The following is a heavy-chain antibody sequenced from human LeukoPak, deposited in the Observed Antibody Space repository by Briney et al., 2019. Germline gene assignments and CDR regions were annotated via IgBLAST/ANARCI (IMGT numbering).Heavy chain of an antibody. J-gene: IGHJ4*02. Sequence: GGSLRLSCAASGFTFSSYSMNWVRQAPGKGLEWVSSISNSGSSIYYADSVKGRFTISRDNAKNSLYLQMNSLRAEDTAVYYCAREDIVGATGPDYWGQGTLVTVSS. D-gene: IGHD1-26*01. CDR1: GFTFSSYS. CDR2: ISNSGSSI. V-gene: IGHV3-21*01. CDR3: AREDIVGATGPDY.